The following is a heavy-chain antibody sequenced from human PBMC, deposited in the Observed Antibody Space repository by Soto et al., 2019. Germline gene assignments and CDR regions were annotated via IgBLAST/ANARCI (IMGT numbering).Heavy chain of an antibody. CDR1: GFTFPRSS. J-gene: IGHJ4*02. Sequence: GGSLRLSCAASGFTFPRSSMNWVRQAPGKEREWVSSISSTTNYIYYGDSMKGRFTNSRDNAKNSLYLEMNSLRAEDTAVYYCARESEDLTSNFDYWGQGTLVTVSS. CDR3: ARESEDLTSNFDY. CDR2: ISSTTNYI. V-gene: IGHV3-21*06.